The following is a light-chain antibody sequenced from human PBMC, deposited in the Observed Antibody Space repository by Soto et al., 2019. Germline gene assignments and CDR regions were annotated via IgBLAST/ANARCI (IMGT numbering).Light chain of an antibody. CDR1: QGISTY. CDR3: QQSYSSTWT. CDR2: AAS. J-gene: IGKJ1*01. Sequence: DIXMTQSPSSLSASVGDRVTITCRASQGISTYLNWYQKKPGKAPKLLIYAASSLQSGVPSRFSGSGSETDFTLTISSLQPEDFATYSCQQSYSSTWTSGQGTKVEI. V-gene: IGKV1-39*01.